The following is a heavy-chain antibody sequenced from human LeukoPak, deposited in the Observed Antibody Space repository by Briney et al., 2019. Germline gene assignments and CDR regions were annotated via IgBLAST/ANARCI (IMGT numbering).Heavy chain of an antibody. CDR2: INWDGGST. J-gene: IGHJ4*02. V-gene: IGHV3-20*04. D-gene: IGHD3-22*01. CDR3: AGLPAYYYDTSGFYFDY. CDR1: GFTFYDYG. Sequence: RPGGSLRLSCAASGFTFYDYGMSWVRQAPGKGLEWVSGINWDGGSTGYADSVKGRFTISRDNSKNTLYLQMNSLRAEDTAVYYCAGLPAYYYDTSGFYFDYWGQGTLVTVSS.